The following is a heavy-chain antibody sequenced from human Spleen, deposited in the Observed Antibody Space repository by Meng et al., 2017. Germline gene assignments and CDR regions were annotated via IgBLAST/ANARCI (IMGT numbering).Heavy chain of an antibody. V-gene: IGHV4-34*01. CDR3: ARIWKKQQLLPSYVVSYGMDV. J-gene: IGHJ6*02. CDR1: SGSFSGHY. CDR2: VNHSGST. Sequence: SETLSPTCAVYSGSFSGHYWSWTRQPPGKGLEWIGEVNHSGSTSYQPSLKSRVTISVDTSKKQFSLKVSSVTAADTAVYYCARIWKKQQLLPSYVVSYGMDVWGQGTTVTVSS. D-gene: IGHD6-13*01.